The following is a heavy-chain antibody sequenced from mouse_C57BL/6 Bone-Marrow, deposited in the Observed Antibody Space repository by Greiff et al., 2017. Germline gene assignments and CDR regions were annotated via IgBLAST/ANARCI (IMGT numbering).Heavy chain of an antibody. Sequence: EVHLVESGGGLVKPGGSLKLSCAASGFTFSSYAMSWVRQTPEKRLEWVATISDGGSYTYYPDNVKGRFTISRDNAKNNLYLQMSHLKSEDTAMYYCARDHWACFAYWGQGTLVTVSA. J-gene: IGHJ3*01. CDR3: ARDHWACFAY. CDR2: ISDGGSYT. CDR1: GFTFSSYA. D-gene: IGHD4-1*01. V-gene: IGHV5-4*01.